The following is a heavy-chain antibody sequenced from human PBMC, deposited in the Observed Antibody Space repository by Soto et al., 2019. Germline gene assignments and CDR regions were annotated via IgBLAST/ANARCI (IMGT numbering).Heavy chain of an antibody. D-gene: IGHD1-1*01. CDR1: GGSISSGGYY. J-gene: IGHJ4*02. V-gene: IGHV4-31*03. CDR3: ARWERGSLGYYYFDY. CDR2: IYYSGST. Sequence: SETLSLTCTVSGGSISSGGYYWSWIRQHPGKGLEWIGYIYYSGSTYYNPPLKSRVTISVDTSKNQFSLKLSSVTAADTAVYYCARWERGSLGYYYFDYWGQGTLVTVSS.